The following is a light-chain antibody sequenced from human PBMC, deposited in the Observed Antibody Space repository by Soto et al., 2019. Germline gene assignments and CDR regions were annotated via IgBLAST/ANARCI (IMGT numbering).Light chain of an antibody. CDR2: NNN. CDR3: AAGDGSMNGVV. V-gene: IGLV1-44*01. Sequence: QSVLTQPPSASGTPGQRVTISCSGSSSNIGSNTVNWYQQVPGTAPTVLMYNNNQRPSGVPDRFSGSKSGTAASLAVSGLQSEEEADYYRAAGDGSMNGVVFGGGTKLTVL. J-gene: IGLJ2*01. CDR1: SSNIGSNT.